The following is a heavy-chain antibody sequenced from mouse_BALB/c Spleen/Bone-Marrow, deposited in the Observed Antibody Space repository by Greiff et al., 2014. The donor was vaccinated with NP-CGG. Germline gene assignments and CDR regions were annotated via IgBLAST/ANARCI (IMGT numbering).Heavy chain of an antibody. D-gene: IGHD2-1*01. CDR3: ARFGNYEGFAY. CDR1: GYSFTNYW. V-gene: IGHV1-74*04. Sequence: SGAELVRPGASVKLSCKASGYSFTNYWMNWVKQRPGQGLEWIGMIHPSDSETRLNQKFEDKTTLTVDKSSSTAYMQLSSPTSEDSAVYYCARFGNYEGFAYWGQGTLVTVSA. CDR2: IHPSDSET. J-gene: IGHJ3*01.